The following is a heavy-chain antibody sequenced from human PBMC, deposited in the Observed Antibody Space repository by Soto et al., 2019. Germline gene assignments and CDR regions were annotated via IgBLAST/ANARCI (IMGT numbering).Heavy chain of an antibody. CDR3: ARDEMAGAQRGYYYYSGMDV. D-gene: IGHD6-19*01. V-gene: IGHV1-46*03. J-gene: IGHJ6*02. Sequence: EASVKVSCKASGYTFTSYYMHWVRQAPGQGLEWMGIINPSGGSTSYAQKFQGRVTMTRDTSTSTVYMELSSLRSEDTAVYYCARDEMAGAQRGYYYYSGMDVWGQGTTVTVSS. CDR1: GYTFTSYY. CDR2: INPSGGST.